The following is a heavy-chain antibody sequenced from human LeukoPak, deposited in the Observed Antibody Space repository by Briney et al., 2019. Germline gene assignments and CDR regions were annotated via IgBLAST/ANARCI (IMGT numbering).Heavy chain of an antibody. CDR2: IYYSGST. CDR1: GGSISSYY. CDR3: ARALGKGLLRRALAYFDY. V-gene: IGHV4-59*01. J-gene: IGHJ4*02. Sequence: SETLSLTCTVSGGSISSYYWSWIRQPPGKGLEWIGYIYYSGSTNYNPSLKSRVTISVDTSKNQFSLKLSPVTAADTAVYYCARALGKGLLRRALAYFDYWGQGTLVTVSS. D-gene: IGHD2-15*01.